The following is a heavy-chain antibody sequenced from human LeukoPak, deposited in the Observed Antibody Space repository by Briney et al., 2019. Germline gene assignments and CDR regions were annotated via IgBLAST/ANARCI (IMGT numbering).Heavy chain of an antibody. CDR2: INHSGST. CDR3: ATFKPARDWGTYRVNWLDP. V-gene: IGHV4-34*01. CDR1: GGSFSGYY. D-gene: IGHD3-16*02. Sequence: PSETLSLTCAVYGGSFSGYYWSWIRQPPGKGLEWIGEINHSGSTNYNPSLKSRITISLDTSKNQFSLKLSSLTAADTAVYYCATFKPARDWGTYRVNWLDPWGRGTLVTVSS. J-gene: IGHJ5*02.